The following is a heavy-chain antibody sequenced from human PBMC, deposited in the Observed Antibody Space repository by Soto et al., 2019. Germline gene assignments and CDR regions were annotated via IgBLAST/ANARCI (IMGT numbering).Heavy chain of an antibody. Sequence: GGSLRLSCAASGFTFSSYGMHWVRQAPGKGLEWVAVIWYDGSNKYYADSVKGRFTISRDNSKNTLYLQMNSLRAEDTAVYYCARPHYDILTGYYMDCLDYWGQGTLVTVSS. CDR3: ARPHYDILTGYYMDCLDY. D-gene: IGHD3-9*01. CDR2: IWYDGSNK. V-gene: IGHV3-33*01. CDR1: GFTFSSYG. J-gene: IGHJ4*02.